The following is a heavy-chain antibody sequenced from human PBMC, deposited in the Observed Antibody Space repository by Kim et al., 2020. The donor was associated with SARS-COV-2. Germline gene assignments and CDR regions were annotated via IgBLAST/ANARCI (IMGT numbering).Heavy chain of an antibody. Sequence: GGSLRLSCAASGFTFSDYYMSWIRQAPGKGLEWVSYISSSGSTIYYADSVKGRFTISRDNAKNSLYLQMNSLRAEDTAVYYCARDLRYYYDSIVGRGQGTLVTVSS. V-gene: IGHV3-11*01. CDR3: ARDLRYYYDSIVG. J-gene: IGHJ4*02. CDR1: GFTFSDYY. CDR2: ISSSGSTI. D-gene: IGHD3-22*01.